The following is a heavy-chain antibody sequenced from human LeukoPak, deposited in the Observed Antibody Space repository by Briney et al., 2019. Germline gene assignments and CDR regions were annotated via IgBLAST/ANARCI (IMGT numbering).Heavy chain of an antibody. Sequence: PGGSLRLSCAASGFTFSSYGMHWVRQAPGKGLEWVAFIRYDGSNKYYADSVKGRFTISRDNSKNTLYLQMNSLRAEDTAVYYCAKDGEGDIVVVPARYTWFDPWGQGTLATVSS. V-gene: IGHV3-30*02. CDR3: AKDGEGDIVVVPARYTWFDP. J-gene: IGHJ5*02. CDR2: IRYDGSNK. CDR1: GFTFSSYG. D-gene: IGHD2-2*01.